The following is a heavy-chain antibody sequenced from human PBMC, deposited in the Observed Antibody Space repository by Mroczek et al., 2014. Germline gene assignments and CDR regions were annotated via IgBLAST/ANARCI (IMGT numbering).Heavy chain of an antibody. D-gene: IGHD4-17*01. Sequence: QVQLQESGSGLVKPSQTLSLTCAVSGGSISSGGYSWSWIRQPPGKGLEWIGYIYHSGSTYYNPSLKSRVTISVDRSKNQFSLKLSSVTAADTAVYYCARSKPDNYGDYEFGRIPIYYFDYWGQGTLVTVSS. CDR3: ARSKPDNYGDYEFGRIPIYYFDY. CDR1: GGSISSGGYS. V-gene: IGHV4-30-2*01. J-gene: IGHJ4*02. CDR2: IYHSGST.